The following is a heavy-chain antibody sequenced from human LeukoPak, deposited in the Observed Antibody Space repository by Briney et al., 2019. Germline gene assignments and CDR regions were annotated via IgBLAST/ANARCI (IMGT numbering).Heavy chain of an antibody. V-gene: IGHV4-34*01. CDR2: VCHSGTT. CDR3: ATSGWNGGGGFDP. Sequence: SETLSLTCDVSGGSFSGYYYSWIRQPPGKGLEWIGEVCHSGTTNYNSSLKSRVSMSVGASSTQFSLIMTSVTAADTAVYYCATSGWNGGGGFDPWGQGTLVIVSS. D-gene: IGHD3-16*01. CDR1: GGSFSGYY. J-gene: IGHJ5*02.